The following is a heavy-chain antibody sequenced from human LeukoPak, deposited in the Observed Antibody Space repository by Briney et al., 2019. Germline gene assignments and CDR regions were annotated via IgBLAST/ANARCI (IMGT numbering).Heavy chain of an antibody. CDR3: AKMGKGIAAAGFSDY. CDR2: ISYDGSNT. Sequence: GGSLRLSCAASGFTFTTYAMHWVRQAPGKGLEWVAFISYDGSNTYYADSMKARFTISRDNSKNTLYLQMNSLRAEDTAVYYCAKMGKGIAAAGFSDYWGQGTLVTVSS. J-gene: IGHJ4*02. V-gene: IGHV3-30*18. CDR1: GFTFTTYA. D-gene: IGHD6-13*01.